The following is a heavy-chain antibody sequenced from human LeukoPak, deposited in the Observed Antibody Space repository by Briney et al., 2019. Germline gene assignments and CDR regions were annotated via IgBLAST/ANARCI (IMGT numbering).Heavy chain of an antibody. Sequence: PSETLSLTCTVSGGSISSYYWSWIRQPPGKGLEWIGYIYYSGSTNYNPSLKSRVTISVDTSKNQFSLKLSSVTAADTAVYYCARAHIYGDYGCCPFDYWGQGTLVTVSS. CDR2: IYYSGST. D-gene: IGHD4-17*01. CDR3: ARAHIYGDYGCCPFDY. CDR1: GGSISSYY. V-gene: IGHV4-59*01. J-gene: IGHJ4*02.